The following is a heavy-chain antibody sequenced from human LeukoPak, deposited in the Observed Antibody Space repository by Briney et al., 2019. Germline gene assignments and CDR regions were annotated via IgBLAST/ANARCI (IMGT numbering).Heavy chain of an antibody. CDR2: INPNSGGT. CDR3: ARDYYDSSGYNWFDP. CDR1: GYTFTGYY. V-gene: IGHV1-2*02. Sequence: VSVKVSCKASGYTFTGYYMHWVRQAPGQGLEWMGWINPNSGGTNYAQKFQGRVTMTRDTSISTAYMELSRPRSDDTAVYYCARDYYDSSGYNWFDPWGQGTLVTVSS. J-gene: IGHJ5*02. D-gene: IGHD3-22*01.